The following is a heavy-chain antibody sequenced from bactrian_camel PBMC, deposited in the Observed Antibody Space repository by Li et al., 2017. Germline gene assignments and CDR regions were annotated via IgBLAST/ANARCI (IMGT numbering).Heavy chain of an antibody. V-gene: IGHV3S53*01. Sequence: HVQLVESGGGSVQAGGSLTLSCSASTPVACMGWFRQVPGKDPQEVALMNTEGHRRYSPSVEGRFTISRGSADNTLVLEMTSLTPEDSATYYCAADASDETYYSNCKHPTEFADVGQGTQVTVS. CDR2: MNTEGHR. D-gene: IGHD4*01. J-gene: IGHJ4*01. CDR1: TPVAC.